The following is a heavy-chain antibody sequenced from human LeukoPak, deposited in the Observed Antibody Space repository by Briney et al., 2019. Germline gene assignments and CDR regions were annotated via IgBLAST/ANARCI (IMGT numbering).Heavy chain of an antibody. CDR1: GFTLTNFA. CDR2: MSIDGGTT. CDR3: ARGGSLSAYDS. Sequence: PGGSLRLSCATSGFTLTNFAMHWVRQAPGRGLEYVSAMSIDGGTTYYANSVKGRFTMSRDKSKNAVYLQMGSLRPDDMAVYYCARGGSLSAYDSWGQGTLVTVSS. J-gene: IGHJ4*02. D-gene: IGHD2/OR15-2a*01. V-gene: IGHV3-64*01.